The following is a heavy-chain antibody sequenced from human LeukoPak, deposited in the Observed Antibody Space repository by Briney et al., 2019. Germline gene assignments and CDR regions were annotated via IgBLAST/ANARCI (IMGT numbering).Heavy chain of an antibody. J-gene: IGHJ4*02. CDR1: GGSISSYY. D-gene: IGHD6-13*01. CDR3: ARDASSSWTYYFDY. CDR2: IYTSGST. V-gene: IGHV4-4*07. Sequence: PSETLSLTCTVSGGSISSYYWSWIRQPAGKGLEWIGRIYTSGSTNYNPSLKSRVTMSVDTSKNQFSLKLSSVTAADTAVYYCARDASSSWTYYFDYWGQGTLVTVSS.